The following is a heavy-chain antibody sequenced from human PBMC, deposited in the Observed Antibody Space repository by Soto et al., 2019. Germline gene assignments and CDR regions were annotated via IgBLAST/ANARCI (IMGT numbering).Heavy chain of an antibody. CDR3: ARDRFDYYDSSGYWRFDP. CDR2: ISSSSRTI. D-gene: IGHD3-22*01. Sequence: ESGGGLVPPGGSLRLSCAASGFTFSSYSMNWVRQAPGKGLEWVSYISSSSRTIYYADSVKGRFTISRDNAKNSLYLQMNSLRAEDTAVYYCARDRFDYYDSSGYWRFDPWGQGTLVTVSS. V-gene: IGHV3-48*01. CDR1: GFTFSSYS. J-gene: IGHJ5*02.